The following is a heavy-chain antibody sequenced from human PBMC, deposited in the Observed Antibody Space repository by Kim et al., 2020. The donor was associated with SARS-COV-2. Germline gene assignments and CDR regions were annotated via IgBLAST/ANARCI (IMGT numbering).Heavy chain of an antibody. V-gene: IGHV3-33*05. D-gene: IGHD3-10*01. CDR1: GFTFSSYG. CDR2: ISYDGSNK. J-gene: IGHJ3*02. CDR3: ARFPGGSGSNDAFDI. Sequence: GGSLRLSCAASGFTFSSYGMHWVRQAPGKGLEWVAVISYDGSNKYYADSVKGRFTISRDNSKNTLYLQMNSLRAEDTAVYYCARFPGGSGSNDAFDIWGQGTMVTVSS.